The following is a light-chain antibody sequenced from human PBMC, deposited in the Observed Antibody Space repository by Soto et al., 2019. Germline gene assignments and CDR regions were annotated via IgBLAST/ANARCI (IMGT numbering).Light chain of an antibody. CDR3: QQYNSYSVT. CDR1: QSISSW. CDR2: DAS. J-gene: IGKJ2*01. V-gene: IGKV1-5*01. Sequence: DIQMTQSPSTLSASVGDRVTITCRASQSISSWLAWYQQKRGKAPKLLIYDASSLESGVTSRFSRSRPGTEFTLTISTLQSDDLATYYCQQYNSYSVTFGQGTKLEIK.